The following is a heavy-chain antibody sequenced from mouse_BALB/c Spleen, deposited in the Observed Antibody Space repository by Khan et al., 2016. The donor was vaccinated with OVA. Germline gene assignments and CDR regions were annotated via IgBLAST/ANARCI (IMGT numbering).Heavy chain of an antibody. V-gene: IGHV3-2*02. D-gene: IGHD2-3*01. J-gene: IGHJ4*01. Sequence: DVQLVESGPGLVKPSQSLSLICTVTGYSITSDYAWNWIRQFPGNKLEWMGYISSSGSTNYTPALKSRISITRDTSKNQFFLQLNSVTTEDTATYYCARDGSRYNYAMDYWGQGTSVTVSS. CDR3: ARDGSRYNYAMDY. CDR1: GYSITSDYA. CDR2: ISSSGST.